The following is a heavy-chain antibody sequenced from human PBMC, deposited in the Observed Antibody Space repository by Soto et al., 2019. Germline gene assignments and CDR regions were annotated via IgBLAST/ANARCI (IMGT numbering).Heavy chain of an antibody. Sequence: GGSLRLSCAASGFTFSSYAMSWVRQAPGKGLEWVSAISGSGGSTYYADSVKGRFTIYRDNSKNTLYLQMNSLRAEDTAVYYCAKPGAYCGGDCYDAFDIWGQGTMVTVSS. CDR2: ISGSGGST. J-gene: IGHJ3*02. D-gene: IGHD2-21*02. V-gene: IGHV3-23*01. CDR3: AKPGAYCGGDCYDAFDI. CDR1: GFTFSSYA.